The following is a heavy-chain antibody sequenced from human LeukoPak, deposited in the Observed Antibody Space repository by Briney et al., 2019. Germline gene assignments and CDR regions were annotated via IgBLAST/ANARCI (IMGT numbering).Heavy chain of an antibody. J-gene: IGHJ2*01. CDR3: AKVYSDFGQGSWYFDL. CDR1: VFTFSNYA. V-gene: IGHV3-23*01. Sequence: GGSLRLSCAASVFTFSNYAMSWVRQAPARGLEWVSTISGSGGSTYYLDSVRGRFTISRDNSKNTLYLQMKGLRAEDTAIYYCAKVYSDFGQGSWYFDLWGRGTLVTVSS. CDR2: ISGSGGST. D-gene: IGHD4-11*01.